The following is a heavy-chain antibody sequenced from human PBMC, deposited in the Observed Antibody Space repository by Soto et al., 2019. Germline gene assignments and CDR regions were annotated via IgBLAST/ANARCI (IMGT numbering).Heavy chain of an antibody. D-gene: IGHD5-12*01. CDR1: GGSISSGGYY. J-gene: IGHJ4*02. Sequence: SETLSLTCTVSGGSISSGGYYWSWIRQHPGKGLEWIGYIYYSGSTYYNPSLKGRVTISVDTSKNQFSLKLSSVTAADTAVYYCARGPGYSGYGMFDYWGQGTLVTVSS. CDR3: ARGPGYSGYGMFDY. V-gene: IGHV4-31*03. CDR2: IYYSGST.